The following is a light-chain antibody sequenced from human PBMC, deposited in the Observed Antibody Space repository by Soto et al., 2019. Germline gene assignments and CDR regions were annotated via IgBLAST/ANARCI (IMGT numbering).Light chain of an antibody. J-gene: IGKJ1*01. V-gene: IGKV3-11*01. CDR2: EGS. CDR1: QSVSSY. CDR3: HQRQRWPRT. Sequence: VWTRSPAQLSLSPGQTAPLSCRASQSVSSYLAWYQQKAGQAPRLLIYEGSNRATGIPTRFSGSGSGTDFTLTISGLEPEDFAFYYCHQRQRWPRTFGQGTKVDIK.